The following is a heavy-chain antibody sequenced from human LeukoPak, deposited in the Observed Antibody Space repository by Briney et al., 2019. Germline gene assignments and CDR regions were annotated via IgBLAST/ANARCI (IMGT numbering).Heavy chain of an antibody. Sequence: PGGSLRLSCAASGVTFSSEAMSWVGEARGKGREWVGAISGIGGRTYYADSVKGRFTISRDTSTDTLYPQMTTLRPQDTPVYYCAKGYYDYVWGSYYFDYWGQGTLVTVSS. D-gene: IGHD3-16*01. CDR1: GVTFSSEA. CDR3: AKGYYDYVWGSYYFDY. J-gene: IGHJ4*02. CDR2: ISGIGGRT. V-gene: IGHV3-23*01.